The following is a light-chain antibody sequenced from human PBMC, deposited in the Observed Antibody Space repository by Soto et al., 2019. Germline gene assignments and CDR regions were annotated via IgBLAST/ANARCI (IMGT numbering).Light chain of an antibody. V-gene: IGKV3D-15*01. CDR2: GAS. CDR3: QQYHNWPLT. CDR1: QSINTN. J-gene: IGKJ4*01. Sequence: EIVMTQSPAPLSVSPGERATLSCRASQSINTNLAWYQQKPGQAPRLLIYGASTRATGIPARISGSGSGTEFTLTISSLQSEDFAVYYCQQYHNWPLTFGGGTKVDIK.